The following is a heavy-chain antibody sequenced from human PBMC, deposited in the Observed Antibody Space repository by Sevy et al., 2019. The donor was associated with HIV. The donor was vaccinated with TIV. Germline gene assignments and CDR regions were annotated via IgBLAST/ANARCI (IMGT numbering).Heavy chain of an antibody. CDR1: GFTFSSYG. CDR2: IWYDGSNK. Sequence: GGSLRLSCAASGFTFSSYGMHWVRQAPGKGLEWVAVIWYDGSNKYYADSVKGRFTISRDNSKNTLYLQMNSLRAEDTAVYYCARSGYGSGSYHDYWGQRTLVTVSS. CDR3: ARSGYGSGSYHDY. V-gene: IGHV3-33*01. D-gene: IGHD3-10*01. J-gene: IGHJ4*02.